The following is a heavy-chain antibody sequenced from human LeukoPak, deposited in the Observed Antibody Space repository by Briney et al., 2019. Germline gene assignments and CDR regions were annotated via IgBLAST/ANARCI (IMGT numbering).Heavy chain of an antibody. V-gene: IGHV1-2*02. CDR1: GYTFTGYY. CDR3: ARARSVGVVIIGY. J-gene: IGHJ4*02. Sequence: ASVKVSCKASGYTFTGYYVHWVRQAPGQGLEWIGWINPNNGGTNYAQNFQGRVTMTRDTSISTAYMELSRLRSDDTAVYYCARARSVGVVIIGYWGQGTLVTVSS. CDR2: INPNNGGT. D-gene: IGHD3-3*01.